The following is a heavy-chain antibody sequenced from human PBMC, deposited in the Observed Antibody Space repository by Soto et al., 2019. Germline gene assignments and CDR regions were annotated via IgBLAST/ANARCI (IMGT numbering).Heavy chain of an antibody. D-gene: IGHD2-15*01. V-gene: IGHV1-2*04. J-gene: IGHJ3*02. CDR1: GYTFTVYY. Sequence: ASVKVSCKASGYTFTVYYMHCVLRSAVQWLDWMGWINPNSGGTNYAQKFQGWVTMTRDTSISTAYMELSRLRSDDTAVYYCARGVRGYCSGGSCYPYAFDIWGQGTMVTVSS. CDR2: INPNSGGT. CDR3: ARGVRGYCSGGSCYPYAFDI.